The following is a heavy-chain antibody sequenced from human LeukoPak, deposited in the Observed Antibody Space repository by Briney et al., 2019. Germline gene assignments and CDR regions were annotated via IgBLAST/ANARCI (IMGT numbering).Heavy chain of an antibody. CDR1: EFVFSTHA. J-gene: IGHJ4*02. V-gene: IGHV3-23*01. CDR2: ISISGTKT. Sequence: GGSLRLSCAPSEFVFSTHAMTWVRQAPGKGLEWVSAISISGTKTYYADSVKGRFTISRDNSKNTLYLQMYSLRAEDTAVYYCANEIRPNDYWGQGTLVTVSS. D-gene: IGHD4-17*01. CDR3: ANEIRPNDY.